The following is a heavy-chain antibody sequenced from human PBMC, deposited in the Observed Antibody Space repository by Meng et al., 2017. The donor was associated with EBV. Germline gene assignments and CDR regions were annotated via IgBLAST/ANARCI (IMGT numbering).Heavy chain of an antibody. J-gene: IGHJ5*02. CDR2: IYYTGST. V-gene: IGHV4-61*01. D-gene: IGHD4-11*01. Sequence: QVQLQEPGPGLVKLSETLSLTCTVSGGSVNNESYYWGWIRQPPGKGLEYIGYIYYTGSTNYNSSLKSRVTISLDKSKNQFSLKLTSLTAADTAIYYCARGDYTNYPRWFDTWGQGTLVTVSS. CDR1: GGSVNNESYY. CDR3: ARGDYTNYPRWFDT.